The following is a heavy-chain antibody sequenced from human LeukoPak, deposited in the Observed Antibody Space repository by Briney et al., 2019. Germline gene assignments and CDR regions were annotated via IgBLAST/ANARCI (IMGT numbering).Heavy chain of an antibody. CDR3: AGGGSPHI. CDR1: GGYINNDF. J-gene: IGHJ3*02. V-gene: IGHV4-4*07. D-gene: IGHD1-26*01. Sequence: PSETLSLTCTVSGGYINNDFLTWVRQPAGKALEWIGRLYTSGSTTYNPSLKSRVTMSLDTSMTQFSLKLKSVTAADTAVYYCAGGGSPHIWGQGTMVTVSS. CDR2: LYTSGST.